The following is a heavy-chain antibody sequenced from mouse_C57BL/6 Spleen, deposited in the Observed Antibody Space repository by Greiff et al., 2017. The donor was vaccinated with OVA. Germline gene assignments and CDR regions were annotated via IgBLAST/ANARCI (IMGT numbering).Heavy chain of an antibody. J-gene: IGHJ2*01. CDR1: GYTFTSYG. V-gene: IGHV1-81*01. D-gene: IGHD2-4*01. CDR3: ARDDYDERVYFDY. CDR2: IYPRSGNT. Sequence: VQLQESGAELARPGASVKLSCKASGYTFTSYGISWVKQRTGQGLEWIGEIYPRSGNTYYNEKCKGKATLTADKSSSTAYMELRSLTSEDSAVYFCARDDYDERVYFDYWGQGTTLTVSS.